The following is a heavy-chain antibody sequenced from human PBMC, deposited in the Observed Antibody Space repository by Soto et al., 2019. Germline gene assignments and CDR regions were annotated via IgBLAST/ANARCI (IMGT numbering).Heavy chain of an antibody. D-gene: IGHD2-2*01. J-gene: IGHJ4*02. CDR2: ISGSGGST. Sequence: EVQLLESGGGLVQPGGYLRLSCAASGFTFSSYAMSWVRQAPGKGLEWVSAISGSGGSTYYADSVKDRFTISRDNSMYTLYLQMNSLRAEDTAVYYCATSTHYCSSTSCSSFDYWGQGTLVSVSS. CDR1: GFTFSSYA. V-gene: IGHV3-23*01. CDR3: ATSTHYCSSTSCSSFDY.